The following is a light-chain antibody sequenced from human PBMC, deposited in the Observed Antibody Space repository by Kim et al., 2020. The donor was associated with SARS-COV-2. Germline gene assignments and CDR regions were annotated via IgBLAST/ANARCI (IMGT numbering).Light chain of an antibody. V-gene: IGLV3-21*04. CDR3: QVWDSSSDHRVV. CDR2: YDS. CDR1: RIGSKS. Sequence: PGRAARVSCWRKRIGSKSVHWYQQKSGQAPVLVIYYDSDRPSGIPERFSGSNSGNTATLTISRVEAGDEADYYCQVWDSSSDHRVVFGGGTQLTVL. J-gene: IGLJ2*01.